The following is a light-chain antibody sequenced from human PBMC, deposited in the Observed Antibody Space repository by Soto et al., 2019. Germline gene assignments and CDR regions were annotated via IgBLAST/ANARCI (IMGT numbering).Light chain of an antibody. CDR3: QQYGSLIT. Sequence: EIVLTQSPGTLSLSPGERATLSCRASQSLSSSYLAWHQQKPGQAPRLVIYGAFSRATGIPDRFSGSGSGTDFTLTISRLEPEDFAVYYCQQYGSLITFGHGTRLEIK. J-gene: IGKJ5*01. CDR1: QSLSSSY. V-gene: IGKV3-20*01. CDR2: GAF.